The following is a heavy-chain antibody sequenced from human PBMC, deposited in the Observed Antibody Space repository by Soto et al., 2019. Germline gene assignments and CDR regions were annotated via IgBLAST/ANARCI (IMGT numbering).Heavy chain of an antibody. Sequence: SETLSLTCTVSGASVSSGGYYWSWIRQPPGKGLEWIGYIFYTGITNYNPSLKSRVTISVDTSKNQFSLKLSSVTAADTAVYYCARDGGLPPDYFDYWGQGTLVTVSS. CDR1: GASVSSGGYY. J-gene: IGHJ4*02. CDR3: ARDGGLPPDYFDY. CDR2: IFYTGIT. V-gene: IGHV4-61*08.